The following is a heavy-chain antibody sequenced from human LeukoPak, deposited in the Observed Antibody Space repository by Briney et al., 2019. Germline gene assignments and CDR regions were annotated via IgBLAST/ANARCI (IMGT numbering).Heavy chain of an antibody. CDR1: GFTFSSYS. J-gene: IGHJ3*02. CDR3: ARDSDSGYVDAFDI. CDR2: ISSSSSYI. Sequence: GGSLRLSCAASGFTFSSYSMNWVRQAPGKGLEWVSSISSSSSYIYYADSVKGRFTISRDNAKNSLYLQMNSLRAEDTAVYYCARDSDSGYVDAFDIWGQGTMVTVSS. D-gene: IGHD5-12*01. V-gene: IGHV3-21*01.